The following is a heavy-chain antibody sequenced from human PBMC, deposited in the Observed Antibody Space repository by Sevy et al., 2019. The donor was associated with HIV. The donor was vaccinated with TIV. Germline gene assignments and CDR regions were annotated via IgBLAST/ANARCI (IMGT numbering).Heavy chain of an antibody. Sequence: SETLSLTCTVSGGSISSYYWSWIRQPAGKGLEWIGRIYTSGSSNYNPALKSRVTMSVDTSKNQFSLKLSSVTAADTAVYYCARDKSYYYGSGSTPEDYYYMDVWGKGTTVTVSS. J-gene: IGHJ6*03. D-gene: IGHD3-10*01. CDR1: GGSISSYY. CDR2: IYTSGSS. CDR3: ARDKSYYYGSGSTPEDYYYMDV. V-gene: IGHV4-4*07.